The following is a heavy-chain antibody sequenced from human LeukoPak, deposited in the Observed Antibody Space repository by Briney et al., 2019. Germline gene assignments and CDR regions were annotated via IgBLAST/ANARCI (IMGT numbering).Heavy chain of an antibody. CDR3: AKGGGYEAQYYYYYLDV. Sequence: GGSLRLSCAGSGFTFSNYAMNWVRQAPGKGLESVAFIRYDGSNKYYADSVKGRFTVSRDNSKNTLYLQMKSLRAEDTAVYYCAKGGGYEAQYYYYYLDVWGKGTTVTISS. J-gene: IGHJ6*03. CDR1: GFTFSNYA. V-gene: IGHV3-30*02. D-gene: IGHD5-12*01. CDR2: IRYDGSNK.